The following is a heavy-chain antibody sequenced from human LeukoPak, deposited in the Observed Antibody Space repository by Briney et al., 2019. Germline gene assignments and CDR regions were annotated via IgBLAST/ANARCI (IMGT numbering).Heavy chain of an antibody. CDR3: ARAMLYGDYVDAFDI. V-gene: IGHV4-59*01. CDR2: IYYSGST. Sequence: SETLSLTCTVSGGSISSYYWSWIRQPPGKGLEWIGYIYYSGSTNYNPSLKSRVTISVDTSKNQFSLKLSSVTAADTAVYYCARAMLYGDYVDAFDIWGQGTMVTVSS. CDR1: GGSISSYY. J-gene: IGHJ3*02. D-gene: IGHD4-17*01.